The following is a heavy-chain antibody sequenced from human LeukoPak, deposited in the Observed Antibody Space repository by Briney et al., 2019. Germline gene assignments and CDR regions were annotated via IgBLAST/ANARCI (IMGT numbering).Heavy chain of an antibody. CDR1: GDSVSRNSVT. D-gene: IGHD2-15*01. Sequence: SQTLSLTCAVSGDSVSRNSVTWNWIRQSPSRGLEWPGRTYYRSKWYNDYAASVKSRITINADTSKNQFSLQLNSVTPEDTAVYYCYCSGGTCYSEGAVWGQGTLVTVSS. J-gene: IGHJ4*02. CDR3: YCSGGTCYSEGAV. V-gene: IGHV6-1*01. CDR2: TYYRSKWYN.